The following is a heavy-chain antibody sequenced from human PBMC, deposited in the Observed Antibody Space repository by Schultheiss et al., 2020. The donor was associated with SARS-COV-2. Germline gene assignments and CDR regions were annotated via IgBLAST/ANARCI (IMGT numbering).Heavy chain of an antibody. V-gene: IGHV4-59*01. CDR2: IHHTGST. J-gene: IGHJ3*02. CDR1: GGSISTYY. Sequence: SETLSLTCTVSGGSISTYYWSWIRQPPGKGLEWIGEIHHTGSTNYNPSLKSRVTISVDTSKNQFSLKLSSVTAADTAVYYCARESGSNDAFDIWGQGTMVTVSS. CDR3: ARESGSNDAFDI. D-gene: IGHD1-26*01.